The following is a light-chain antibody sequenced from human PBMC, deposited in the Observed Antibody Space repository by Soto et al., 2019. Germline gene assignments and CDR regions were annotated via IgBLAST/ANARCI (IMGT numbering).Light chain of an antibody. J-gene: IGKJ5*01. Sequence: PQSQSSLSASVADRVTMSCRASQGITSYLAWYQQKPGKAPNLLIYGASTRATGIPARFSGTGSGTDFTLTISRLEPEDFAVYYCQHFGDSPITFGQGTRLEIK. CDR3: QHFGDSPIT. CDR2: GAS. V-gene: IGKV1-9*01. CDR1: QGITSY.